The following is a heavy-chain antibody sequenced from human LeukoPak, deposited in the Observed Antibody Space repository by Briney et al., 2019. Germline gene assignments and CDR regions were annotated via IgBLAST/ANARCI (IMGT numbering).Heavy chain of an antibody. CDR1: GFTFSSYA. Sequence: GGSLRLSCAASGFTFSSYAMTWVRQAPGKGLEWVSSIDASGGSTYYADSVKGRFTISRDNSKNTFFLQMNTLRAADTAVDYCAKGSGSGWYGWFAPWGQGTLVTASS. CDR3: AKGSGSGWYGWFAP. CDR2: IDASGGST. D-gene: IGHD6-19*01. J-gene: IGHJ5*02. V-gene: IGHV3-23*01.